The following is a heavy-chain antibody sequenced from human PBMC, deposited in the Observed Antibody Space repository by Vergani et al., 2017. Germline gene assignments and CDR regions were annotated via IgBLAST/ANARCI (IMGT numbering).Heavy chain of an antibody. V-gene: IGHV3-23*01. J-gene: IGHJ3*02. CDR3: ARTFGSTGSGGFDI. CDR1: GFTFSSYA. Sequence: EVQLLESGGGLVQPGGSLRLSCAASGFTFSSYAMRWVRQAPGKGLEWVSAIGNGGDNAFYRDSVKGRFTISRDNSKNTLYLQVNRLRAEDTAVYFCARTFGSTGSGGFDIWGQGTMVTVSS. CDR2: IGNGGDNA. D-gene: IGHD1-26*01.